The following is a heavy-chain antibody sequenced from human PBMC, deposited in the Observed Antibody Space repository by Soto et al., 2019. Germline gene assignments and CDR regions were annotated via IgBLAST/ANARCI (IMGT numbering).Heavy chain of an antibody. V-gene: IGHV4-30-4*01. J-gene: IGHJ4*02. D-gene: IGHD3-3*01. Sequence: SETLSLTCTVSGGSISSGDYYWSWIRQPPGKGLEWIGYIYYSGSTYYNPSLKSRVTISVDTSKNQFSLKLSSVTAADTAVYYCASYDFWSAFDYWGQGTLVTVSS. CDR1: GGSISSGDYY. CDR3: ASYDFWSAFDY. CDR2: IYYSGST.